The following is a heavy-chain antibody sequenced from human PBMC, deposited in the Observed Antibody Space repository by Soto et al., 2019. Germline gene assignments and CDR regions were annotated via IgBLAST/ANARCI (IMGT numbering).Heavy chain of an antibody. CDR1: GGSISSGDYY. V-gene: IGHV4-30-4*01. D-gene: IGHD6-6*01. J-gene: IGHJ4*02. CDR3: ARVGSSIATRPFDY. Sequence: QVQLQESGPGLVKPSQTLSLTCSVSGGSISSGDYYWSWIRQPPGKGLEWIGYIYYSGSTYYNSSLKSRLNRSVDTSKNQFSLKLSSVTAADTAVYYCARVGSSIATRPFDYWGQGTLVTVSS. CDR2: IYYSGST.